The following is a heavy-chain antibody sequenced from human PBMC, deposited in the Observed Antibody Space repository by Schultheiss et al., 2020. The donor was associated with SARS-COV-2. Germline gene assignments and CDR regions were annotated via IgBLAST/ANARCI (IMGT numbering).Heavy chain of an antibody. D-gene: IGHD5-12*01. J-gene: IGHJ6*02. CDR2: ISSGSSYI. CDR3: ARDAGFSGRPTLDV. Sequence: GGSLRLSCVASGFRFSNYAMSWVRQAPGRGLEWVSSISSGSSYIYYVDSMKGRFTVSRDNAKNSLYLQINSLRAEDTAVYYCARDAGFSGRPTLDVWGQGTTVTVSS. CDR1: GFRFSNYA. V-gene: IGHV3-21*01.